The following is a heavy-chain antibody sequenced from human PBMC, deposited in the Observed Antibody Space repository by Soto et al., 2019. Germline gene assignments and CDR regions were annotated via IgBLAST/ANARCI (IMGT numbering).Heavy chain of an antibody. V-gene: IGHV5-51*01. D-gene: IGHD6-13*01. J-gene: IGHJ6*02. Sequence: HGESLKISCKGSGYSFTSYWIGWVGQMPGKGLEWMGIIYPGDSDTRYSPSFQGQVTISADKSISTAYLQWSSLKASDTAMYYCARHGSSSINYYYGMDVWGQGTTVTVSS. CDR1: GYSFTSYW. CDR3: ARHGSSSINYYYGMDV. CDR2: IYPGDSDT.